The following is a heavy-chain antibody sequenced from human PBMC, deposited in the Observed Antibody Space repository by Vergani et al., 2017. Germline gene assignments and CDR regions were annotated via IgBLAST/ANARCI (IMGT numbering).Heavy chain of an antibody. J-gene: IGHJ4*02. CDR2: IYYTGST. V-gene: IGHV4-59*01. CDR3: AGGWVSGWYGELGY. Sequence: QVQLQESGPGLVKPSETLSLTCTVSGGSISSYYWTWIRQPPGKGLEWIGNIYYTGSTNYNPSLQSRVTMSVDTSNNQFSLRLSSVTAADTAVYYCAGGWVSGWYGELGYWGQGTLVTVSS. CDR1: GGSISSYY. D-gene: IGHD6-19*01.